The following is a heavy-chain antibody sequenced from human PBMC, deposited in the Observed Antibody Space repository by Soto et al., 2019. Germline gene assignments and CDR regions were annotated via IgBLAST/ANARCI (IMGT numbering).Heavy chain of an antibody. CDR3: ARNQDSAMVMATPDYSFDY. J-gene: IGHJ4*02. CDR2: ITISGGSK. CDR1: GFIFSDHS. V-gene: IGHV3-11*01. Sequence: SLRLSCAVSGFIFSDHSLSWIRQAPGKGLEWVSSITISGGSKYYADSVKGRFIISRDNAKNSLFLQMSGLRVEDTAVYYCARNQDSAMVMATPDYSFDYWGQGALVTV. D-gene: IGHD5-18*01.